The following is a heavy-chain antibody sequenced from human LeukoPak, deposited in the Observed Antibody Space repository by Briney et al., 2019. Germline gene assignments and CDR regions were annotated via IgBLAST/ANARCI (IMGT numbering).Heavy chain of an antibody. CDR3: ARDPGYNYGYDY. CDR2: IYSDGST. D-gene: IGHD5-18*01. J-gene: IGHJ4*02. Sequence: GGSLRLSCAAFGFTVSDNYMSWVRQAPGKGLEWVSIIYSDGSTYYADSVKGRFTISRDNSKNTLYLQMNSLRAEDTAVYYCARDPGYNYGYDYWGQGTLVTVSS. V-gene: IGHV3-53*01. CDR1: GFTVSDNY.